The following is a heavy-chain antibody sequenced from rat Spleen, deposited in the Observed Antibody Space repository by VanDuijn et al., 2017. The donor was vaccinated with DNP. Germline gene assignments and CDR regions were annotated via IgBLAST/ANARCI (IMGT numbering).Heavy chain of an antibody. J-gene: IGHJ2*01. CDR3: ARHAYPGHSYFDY. CDR2: ISDDSGTT. CDR1: RFTFSDYY. Sequence: EVQLVESGGGLVQPGRSLKLSCAASRFTFSDYYMAWVRQDPTKGLEWVASISDDSGTTYYRDSVKGRFTISKDHARNTLFLQVDSLRSEDTATYYCARHAYPGHSYFDYWGQGVMVTVSS. D-gene: IGHD1-4*01. V-gene: IGHV5-7*01.